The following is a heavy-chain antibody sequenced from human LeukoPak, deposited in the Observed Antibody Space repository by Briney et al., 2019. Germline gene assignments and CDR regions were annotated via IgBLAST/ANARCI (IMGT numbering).Heavy chain of an antibody. CDR2: ISAYNGGT. CDR1: GYTFTSYG. CDR3: ARESSNTSGWKTWFDP. Sequence: ASVKVSCKASGYTFTSYGISWVRQAPGQGLEWMGWISAYNGGTNYAQEFQGRVTLTTDRNTNTAYLELRSLRSDDTAVYYCARESSNTSGWKTWFDPWGQGTLVTVSS. D-gene: IGHD6-19*01. V-gene: IGHV1-18*01. J-gene: IGHJ5*02.